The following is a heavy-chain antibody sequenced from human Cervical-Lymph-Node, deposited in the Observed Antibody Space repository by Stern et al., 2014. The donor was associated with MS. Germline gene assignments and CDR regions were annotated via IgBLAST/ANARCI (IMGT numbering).Heavy chain of an antibody. CDR2: IIPIFATP. D-gene: IGHD4-17*01. V-gene: IGHV1-69*01. Sequence: VQLVQSGTEVKKPGSSVKVSCKASGGTFSSHAINWVRQAPGQGLAWMGGIIPIFATPNYAQKFQDRVTITADESTSTVYMEVSSLTSEDTAVYYCATPATVTVGSMDVWGQGTTVTVSS. CDR1: GGTFSSHA. J-gene: IGHJ6*02. CDR3: ATPATVTVGSMDV.